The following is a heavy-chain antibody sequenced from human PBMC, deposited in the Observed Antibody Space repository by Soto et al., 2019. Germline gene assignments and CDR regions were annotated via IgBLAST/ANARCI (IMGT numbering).Heavy chain of an antibody. V-gene: IGHV4-59*01. J-gene: IGHJ5*02. D-gene: IGHD5-18*01. CDR3: SRYSYGTRYWFDP. Sequence: PSETLSLTCTVSGGSISGYYWSWIRQPPGKGLEWIDYIYYNGSTNYNPSLKSRVTISVDTSKNQFSLKLSSVTAADTAVYYCSRYSYGTRYWFDPWGQGTLVTVSS. CDR1: GGSISGYY. CDR2: IYYNGST.